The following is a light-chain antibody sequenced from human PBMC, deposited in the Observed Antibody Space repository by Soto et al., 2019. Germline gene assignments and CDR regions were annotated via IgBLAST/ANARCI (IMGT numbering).Light chain of an antibody. J-gene: IGLJ1*01. CDR2: KNN. V-gene: IGLV1-47*01. Sequence: QSALTQPPSASGTPGQGVTISCSGGSPNIGNNYVYWYQQYPGTAPKLLIYKNNQRPSGVPDRFSGSKSGTSASLAISGLRSEDEADYYCQSYDTRLSGYVFGTGTKATVL. CDR3: QSYDTRLSGYV. CDR1: SPNIGNNY.